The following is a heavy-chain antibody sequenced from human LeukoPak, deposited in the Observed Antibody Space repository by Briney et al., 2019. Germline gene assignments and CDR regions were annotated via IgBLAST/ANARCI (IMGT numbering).Heavy chain of an antibody. Sequence: SETLSLTCTVSGYSISSGYFWGWIRQPPGKGLEWIGSIYHSGSTYYNPSLKSRVSTSVDTSKNQFSLKLRSVTAADTAIYYCATYDFWNSHPHVYWGQGTLVTVSS. CDR2: IYHSGST. J-gene: IGHJ4*02. V-gene: IGHV4-38-2*02. CDR3: ATYDFWNSHPHVY. CDR1: GYSISSGYF. D-gene: IGHD3-3*01.